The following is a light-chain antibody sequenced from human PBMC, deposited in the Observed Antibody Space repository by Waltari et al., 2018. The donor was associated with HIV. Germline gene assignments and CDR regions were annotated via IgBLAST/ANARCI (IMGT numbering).Light chain of an antibody. Sequence: QSVLTQSPSASGTPGQRVTISCSGSTSNIGSNSVSWYQQLPGAAPSLVIYRNNCPPPGVPDRSSGSNIGTSASLSISGLQSEDEADYYCAAWDDSLSGHVVFGGGTKLTVL. J-gene: IGLJ2*01. CDR1: TSNIGSNS. CDR2: RNN. CDR3: AAWDDSLSGHVV. V-gene: IGLV1-44*01.